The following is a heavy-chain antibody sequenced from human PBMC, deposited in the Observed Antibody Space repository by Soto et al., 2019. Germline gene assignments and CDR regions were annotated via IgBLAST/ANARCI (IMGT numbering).Heavy chain of an antibody. V-gene: IGHV4-39*01. CDR1: GGSISDNDYY. Sequence: SETLSLTCTVSGGSISDNDYYWSWIRQPPGKGLEWIGTISHTGTAYYNPSLESRVAVSVGTSENQFSLKLRSVTAADTAVYYCASMGYHYGSGSYPLDYWGQGTLVTVSS. D-gene: IGHD3-10*01. CDR3: ASMGYHYGSGSYPLDY. J-gene: IGHJ4*02. CDR2: ISHTGTA.